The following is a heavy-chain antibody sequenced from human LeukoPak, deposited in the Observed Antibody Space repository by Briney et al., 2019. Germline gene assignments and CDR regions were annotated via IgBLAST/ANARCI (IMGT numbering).Heavy chain of an antibody. CDR1: GFTFSSYG. V-gene: IGHV3-30*02. CDR3: AKDRGGHSWEAFDI. D-gene: IGHD1-26*01. Sequence: GGSLRLSCAASGFTFSSYGMHWVRQAPGKGLEWVAFIRYDGSNKYYADSVKGRFTISRDNSKNTLYLQTNSLRAEGTAVYYCAKDRGGHSWEAFDIWGQGTMVTVSS. J-gene: IGHJ3*02. CDR2: IRYDGSNK.